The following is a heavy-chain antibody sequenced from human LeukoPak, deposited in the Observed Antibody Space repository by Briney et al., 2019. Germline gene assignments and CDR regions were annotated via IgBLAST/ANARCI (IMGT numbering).Heavy chain of an antibody. CDR3: ARARGDYGDYGFVLDI. J-gene: IGHJ3*02. V-gene: IGHV1-69*13. CDR1: GGTFISYA. Sequence: ASVKVSRKASGGTFISYAISWVRQAPGRGLEWMGGIIPIFGTANYAQKFQGRVTITADESTSIAYMELSSLRSEDTAVYYCARARGDYGDYGFVLDIWGQGTMVTVSS. D-gene: IGHD4-17*01. CDR2: IIPIFGTA.